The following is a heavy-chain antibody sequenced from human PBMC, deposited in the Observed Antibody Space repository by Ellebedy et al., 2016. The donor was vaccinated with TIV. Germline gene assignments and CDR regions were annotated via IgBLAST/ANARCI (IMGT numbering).Heavy chain of an antibody. CDR3: ARAFSGWSYFYYGMDV. Sequence: AASVKVSCKASGGTFSSSAISWVRQAPGQGLEWMGGIIPIFGTPNHAQKFQGRVTITADESTSTAYMELSSLRSEDTAVYYCARAFSGWSYFYYGMDVWGQGTTVTVSS. D-gene: IGHD6-19*01. CDR2: IIPIFGTP. CDR1: GGTFSSSA. V-gene: IGHV1-69*13. J-gene: IGHJ6*02.